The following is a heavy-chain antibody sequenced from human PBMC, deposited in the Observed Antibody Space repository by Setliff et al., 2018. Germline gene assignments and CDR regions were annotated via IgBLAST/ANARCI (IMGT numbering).Heavy chain of an antibody. Sequence: SETLSLTCTVSGGSISGSSYYWGWIRQPPGKGPEWIGSIYYSGSTYYNPSLKSRVTISVDTSKNQFSLKLSSVTAADTAVYYCARGPGDGDYEGYFDYWGQGTLVTVSS. J-gene: IGHJ4*02. CDR3: ARGPGDGDYEGYFDY. CDR2: IYYSGST. D-gene: IGHD4-17*01. CDR1: GGSISGSSYY. V-gene: IGHV4-39*01.